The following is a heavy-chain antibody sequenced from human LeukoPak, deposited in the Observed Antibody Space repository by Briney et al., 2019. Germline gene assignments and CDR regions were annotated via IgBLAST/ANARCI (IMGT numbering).Heavy chain of an antibody. D-gene: IGHD3-10*01. CDR3: ARLRFVALRDTYYYYYYMDV. J-gene: IGHJ6*03. CDR2: INPNSGGT. Sequence: ASVKVSCKASGYTFTGYFMHWVRQAPGQGLEWMGWINPNSGGTNYAQKFQGRVTMTRDTSISTAYMELSSLRSDDTAVYYCARLRFVALRDTYYYYYYMDVWGKGTTVTISS. V-gene: IGHV1-2*02. CDR1: GYTFTGYF.